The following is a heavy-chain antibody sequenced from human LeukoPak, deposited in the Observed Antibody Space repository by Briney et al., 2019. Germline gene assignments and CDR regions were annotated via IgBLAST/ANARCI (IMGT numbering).Heavy chain of an antibody. D-gene: IGHD6-13*01. CDR1: GGSISSYY. CDR2: IYYSGST. J-gene: IGHJ5*02. Sequence: SETLSLTSTVSGGSISSYYWSWIRQPPGKGLEWIGYIYYSGSTNYNPSLKSRVTISVDTSKNQFSLKLSSVTAADTAVYYCARDGVSSSYNWFDPWGQGTLVTVSS. CDR3: ARDGVSSSYNWFDP. V-gene: IGHV4-59*01.